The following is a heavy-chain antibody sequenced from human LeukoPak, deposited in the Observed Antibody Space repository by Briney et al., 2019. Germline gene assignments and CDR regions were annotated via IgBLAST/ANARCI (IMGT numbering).Heavy chain of an antibody. D-gene: IGHD6-13*01. CDR3: ASSSFAASAAAGTLNY. J-gene: IGHJ4*02. CDR1: GGSFSGYY. CDR2: INHSGST. Sequence: SETLSLTCAVYGGSFSGYYWSWIRQPPGKGLEWIGEINHSGSTNYNPSLKSRVTISVDTSKNQFSLKLSSVTAADTAVYYCASSSFAASAAAGTLNYWGQGTLVTISS. V-gene: IGHV4-34*01.